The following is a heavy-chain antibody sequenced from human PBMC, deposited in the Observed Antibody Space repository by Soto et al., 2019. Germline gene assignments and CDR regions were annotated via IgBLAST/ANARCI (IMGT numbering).Heavy chain of an antibody. Sequence: GGSLRLSCAASGFTFSSYGMHWVRQAPGKGLEWVAVISYDGSNKYYADSVKGRFTISRDNPKNTLYLQMNSLRAEDTAVYYCAKATGAYGDYVIWGFDYWGQGTLVTVSS. D-gene: IGHD4-17*01. CDR2: ISYDGSNK. CDR3: AKATGAYGDYVIWGFDY. J-gene: IGHJ4*02. V-gene: IGHV3-30*18. CDR1: GFTFSSYG.